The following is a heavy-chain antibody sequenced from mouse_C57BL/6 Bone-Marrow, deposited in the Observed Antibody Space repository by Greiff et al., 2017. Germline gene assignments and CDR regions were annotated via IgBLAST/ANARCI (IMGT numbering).Heavy chain of an antibody. V-gene: IGHV14-3*01. CDR1: GFNIKNTY. J-gene: IGHJ4*01. CDR2: IDPANGNT. CDR3: ATPIYYDYDVDY. D-gene: IGHD2-4*01. Sequence: VQLQQSVAELVRPGASVKLSCTASGFNIKNTYMHWVKQRPEQGLEWIGRIDPANGNTKYAPKFQGKATITADTSSNTDYLLLSSLTDEDTAIYYCATPIYYDYDVDYWGQGTSVTVSS.